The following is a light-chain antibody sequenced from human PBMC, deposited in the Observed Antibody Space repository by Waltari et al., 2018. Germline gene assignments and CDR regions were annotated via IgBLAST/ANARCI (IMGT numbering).Light chain of an antibody. CDR1: SSNIGAGYD. CDR2: GNC. V-gene: IGLV1-40*01. CDR3: QSYDSSLSGGV. Sequence: QSVLTQPPSVSGAPGQRVTISCTGSSSNIGAGYDVHWYQQLPGTAPKLLIYGNCNPPSGAPDRFSGSKSGTSASLAITGLQAEDEADYYCQSYDSSLSGGVFGGGTKLTVL. J-gene: IGLJ2*01.